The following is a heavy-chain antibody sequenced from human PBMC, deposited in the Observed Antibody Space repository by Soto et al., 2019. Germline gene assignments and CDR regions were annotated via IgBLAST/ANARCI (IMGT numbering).Heavy chain of an antibody. CDR2: IYQIGST. Sequence: PSETLSRTCTVSGSSTIRGSYYWSSIPQHAGKGLEWIGYIYQIGSTVYNPSLKSQVTISVDTSKIQFALKLSSVTAADPAVHYCARNDYSDSSGYNDGGQGTLVSDS. CDR3: ARNDYSDSSGYND. J-gene: IGHJ4*02. V-gene: IGHV4-31*01. D-gene: IGHD3-22*01. CDR1: GSSTIRGSYY.